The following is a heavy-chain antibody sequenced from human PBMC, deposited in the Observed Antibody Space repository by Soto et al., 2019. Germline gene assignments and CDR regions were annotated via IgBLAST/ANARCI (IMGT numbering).Heavy chain of an antibody. CDR2: ISGSGGST. D-gene: IGHD2-2*01. J-gene: IGHJ4*02. CDR3: AKDSERYCSSTSCSNFDY. V-gene: IGHV3-23*01. CDR1: GFTFSSYA. Sequence: EVQLLESGGGLVQPGGSLRLSCAASGFTFSSYAMSWVRQAPGKGLEWVSAISGSGGSTYYADSVKGRFTISRDNSKNTLYLQMNSLRAEDTAVYYCAKDSERYCSSTSCSNFDYWGQGTLVTVSS.